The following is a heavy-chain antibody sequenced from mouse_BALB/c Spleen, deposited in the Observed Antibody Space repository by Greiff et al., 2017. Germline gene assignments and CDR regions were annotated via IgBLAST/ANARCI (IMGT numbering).Heavy chain of an antibody. CDR2: IWAGGST. D-gene: IGHD2-1*01. J-gene: IGHJ4*01. Sequence: VQRVESGPGLVAPSQSLSITCTVSGFSLTSYGVHWVRQPPGKGLEWLGVIWAGGSTNYNSALMSRLSISKDNSKSQVFLKMNSLQTDDTAMYYCAREDGNYNYAMDYWGQGTSVTVSS. CDR3: AREDGNYNYAMDY. V-gene: IGHV2-9*02. CDR1: GFSLTSYG.